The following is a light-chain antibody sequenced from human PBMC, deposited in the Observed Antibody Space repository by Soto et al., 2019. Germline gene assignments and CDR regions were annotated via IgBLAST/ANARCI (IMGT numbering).Light chain of an antibody. V-gene: IGKV1-5*03. Sequence: DIHMTQSPSTLSASVGDRVTITCRASQSISIWLAWYQQKPGKAPNLLIYKTSSVESGVPSRFSGSGSGTEFPLTISSLQPDDFATYYCQHYNDYSWTFGQGTKVEIK. CDR2: KTS. J-gene: IGKJ1*01. CDR3: QHYNDYSWT. CDR1: QSISIW.